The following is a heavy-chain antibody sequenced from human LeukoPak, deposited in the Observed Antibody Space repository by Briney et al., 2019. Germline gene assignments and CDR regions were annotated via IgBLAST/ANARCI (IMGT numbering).Heavy chain of an antibody. V-gene: IGHV1-69*05. CDR2: IIPIFGTA. CDR1: GGTFSSYA. CDR3: ARDFRFGYFPFDP. J-gene: IGHJ5*02. D-gene: IGHD2-2*03. Sequence: GASVKVSCKASGGTFSSYAISWVRQAPGQGLEWMGGIIPIFGTANYAQKFQGRVTVTRDTSISTAYMELSRLKSDDTAVYYCARDFRFGYFPFDPWGQGTLVTVSS.